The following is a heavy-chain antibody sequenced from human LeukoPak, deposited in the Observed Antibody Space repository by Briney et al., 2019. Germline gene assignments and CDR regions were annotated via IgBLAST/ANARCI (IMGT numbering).Heavy chain of an antibody. V-gene: IGHV3-23*01. CDR3: AKEKSSGWNDFDY. Sequence: GGTLRLSCAASGFTFSNYGMSWVRQAPGKGLEWVSGISGSGGSTFYADSVKGRFTIFRDNSKNPLYVQMNSLRAEDTAVYYCAKEKSSGWNDFDYWGQGTLVTVSS. CDR1: GFTFSNYG. D-gene: IGHD6-25*01. J-gene: IGHJ4*02. CDR2: ISGSGGST.